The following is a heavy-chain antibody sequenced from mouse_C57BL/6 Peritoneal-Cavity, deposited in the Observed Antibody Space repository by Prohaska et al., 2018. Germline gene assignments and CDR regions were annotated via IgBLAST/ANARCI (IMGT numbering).Heavy chain of an antibody. J-gene: IGHJ1*03. V-gene: IGHV11-2*01. CDR2: IKSDCSAI. CDR1: GFTFSGFW. D-gene: IGHD2-5*01. Sequence: EVQLLETGGGLVQPGGSRGLSCEGSGFTFSGFWMSWVRQTPGKTLEWIGDIKSDCSAINYAPSIKDRVTIFRDNDKSTLYLQMSNVRSEDTATYFCMRYSNYGYFEVWGTETTVTGSS. CDR3: MRYSNYGYFEV.